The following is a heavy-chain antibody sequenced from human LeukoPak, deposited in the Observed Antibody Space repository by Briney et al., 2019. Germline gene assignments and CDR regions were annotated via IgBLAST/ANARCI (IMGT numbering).Heavy chain of an antibody. CDR1: GFTFSSYW. D-gene: IGHD2/OR15-2a*01. V-gene: IGHV3-74*01. Sequence: PGGSLRLSCAASGFTFSSYWMHWVRQAPGKGLVWVSRINSDGSSTSYADSVKGRFTISRDNAKNTLYLQMTSLRDEDTDVYYCARDHGSFVTNWFEPWGQGTLVTVSS. J-gene: IGHJ5*02. CDR3: ARDHGSFVTNWFEP. CDR2: INSDGSST.